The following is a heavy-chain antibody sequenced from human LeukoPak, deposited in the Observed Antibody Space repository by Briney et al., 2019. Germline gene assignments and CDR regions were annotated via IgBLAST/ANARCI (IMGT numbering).Heavy chain of an antibody. V-gene: IGHV3-23*01. Sequence: GWVRQAPGKGLEWVSAISGSGGSTYYADSVKGRFTISRDNSKNTLYLQMNSLRAEDTAVYYCAKSMYYYDSSGYYYEEYYFDYWGQGTLVTVSS. CDR2: ISGSGGST. J-gene: IGHJ4*02. D-gene: IGHD3-22*01. CDR3: AKSMYYYDSSGYYYEEYYFDY.